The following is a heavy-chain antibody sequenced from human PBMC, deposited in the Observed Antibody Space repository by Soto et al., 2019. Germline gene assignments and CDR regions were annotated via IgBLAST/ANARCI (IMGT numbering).Heavy chain of an antibody. CDR1: CGSISSGGYY. Sequence: PSETLSLTCTVSCGSISSGGYYWSWIRQHPGKGLEWIGYIYYSGSTYYNPSLKSRVTISVDTSKNQFSLKLSSVTAADTAVYYCARDSTGTHFYYSSGYDGRGRFDPWGQGTLVTVSS. D-gene: IGHD3-22*01. CDR3: ARDSTGTHFYYSSGYDGRGRFDP. V-gene: IGHV4-31*03. CDR2: IYYSGST. J-gene: IGHJ5*02.